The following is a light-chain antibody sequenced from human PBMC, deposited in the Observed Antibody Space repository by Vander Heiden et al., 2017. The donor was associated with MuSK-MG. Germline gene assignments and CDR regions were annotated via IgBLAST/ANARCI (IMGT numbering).Light chain of an antibody. CDR2: GNS. CDR1: SSSFGAGYD. V-gene: IGLV1-40*01. CDR3: QSYDSSLSASYV. Sequence: QSVMTQPPSVSGAPGPRVTISCTGSSSSFGAGYDVGWYQQLPRTAPKLLIYGNSNRPSGVPDRFSGSKSGTSASLAITGLQAEDEADYYCQSYDSSLSASYVFGTGTKVTVL. J-gene: IGLJ1*01.